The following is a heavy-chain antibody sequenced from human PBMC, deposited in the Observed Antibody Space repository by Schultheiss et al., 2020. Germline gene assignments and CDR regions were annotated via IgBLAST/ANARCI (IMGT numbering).Heavy chain of an antibody. J-gene: IGHJ4*02. CDR1: GFTFSSYT. CDR2: ISYDGSIK. D-gene: IGHD4-23*01. Sequence: GGSLRLSCAASGFTFSSYTFHWVRQAPGKGLEWVAVISYDGSIKDYADSVKGRFTISRDDSKDTLFLQMNSLRLEDTAVYYCARATVITPETWGRGTLVTVSS. CDR3: ARATVITPET. V-gene: IGHV3-30*14.